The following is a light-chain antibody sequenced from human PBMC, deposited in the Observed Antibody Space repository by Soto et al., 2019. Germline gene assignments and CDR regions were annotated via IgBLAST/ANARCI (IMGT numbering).Light chain of an antibody. CDR2: GAS. CDR3: QQYSSLWT. J-gene: IGKJ1*01. CDR1: QSVSNNY. Sequence: EIVLTQSPGTLSLSPGEIATLSCSTSQSVSNNYLAWYQQNPGQAPRLLIYGASSRATGIPDRFSGSGSGTDLTLSISRLEPEDFAVYYRQQYSSLWTFGQGTKVDIK. V-gene: IGKV3-20*01.